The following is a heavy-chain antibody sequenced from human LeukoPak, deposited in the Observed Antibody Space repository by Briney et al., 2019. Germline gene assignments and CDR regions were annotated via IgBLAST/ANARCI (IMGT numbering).Heavy chain of an antibody. CDR1: GGTFSSYA. Sequence: SVKVSCKASGGTFSSYAISWVRQAPGQGLEWMGRIIPILGIANYAQKFQGRVTITADKSTSTAYMELSSLRSEDTAVYYCARSYGFVIAAASVALVDPWGQGTLVTVSS. CDR2: IIPILGIA. V-gene: IGHV1-69*04. CDR3: ARSYGFVIAAASVALVDP. D-gene: IGHD6-13*01. J-gene: IGHJ5*02.